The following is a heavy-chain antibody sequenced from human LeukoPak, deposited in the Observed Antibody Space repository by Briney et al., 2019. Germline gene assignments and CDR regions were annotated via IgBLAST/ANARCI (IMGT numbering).Heavy chain of an antibody. J-gene: IGHJ4*02. D-gene: IGHD6-13*01. CDR2: INHSGST. Sequence: PSETLSLTCAVYGGSFSGYYWSWIRQPPGKGLEWIGEINHSGSTNYNPSLKSRVTISVDTSKNQFSLKLSSVTAADTAVYYCAIRGSSWYAVWGWGQGTLVTVSS. CDR1: GGSFSGYY. CDR3: AIRGSSWYAVWG. V-gene: IGHV4-34*01.